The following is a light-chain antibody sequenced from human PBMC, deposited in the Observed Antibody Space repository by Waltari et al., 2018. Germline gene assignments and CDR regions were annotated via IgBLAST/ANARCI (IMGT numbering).Light chain of an antibody. J-gene: IGKJ4*01. CDR2: GAF. Sequence: TVLTQSPATLSVSPGDTSTFSCRASHDVSRRLACYQQKPGQAPRLLIYGAFTRATGIPARFSGSGSGTEFTLTINSLQSEDFAVYYCQQYYNWPPGLTFGGGTKVEVK. CDR3: QQYYNWPPGLT. CDR1: HDVSRR. V-gene: IGKV3D-15*01.